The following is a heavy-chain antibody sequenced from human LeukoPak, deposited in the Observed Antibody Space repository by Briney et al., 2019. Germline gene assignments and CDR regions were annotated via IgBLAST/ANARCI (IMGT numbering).Heavy chain of an antibody. CDR2: MNPNSGNT. V-gene: IGHV1-8*02. CDR3: TLTSVSSTRFPYYYYYYYMDV. J-gene: IGHJ6*03. CDR1: GYTFTSYD. D-gene: IGHD2/OR15-2a*01. Sequence: GASVKVSCKASGYTFTSYDINWVRQATGQGLEWMGWMNPNSGNTGYAQKFQGRVTMTRNTSISTAYMELSSLRSEDTAVYYCTLTSVSSTRFPYYYYYYYMDVWGKGTTVTISS.